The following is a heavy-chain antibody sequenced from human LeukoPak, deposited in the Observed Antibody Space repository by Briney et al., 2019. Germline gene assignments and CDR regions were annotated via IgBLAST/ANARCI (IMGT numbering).Heavy chain of an antibody. J-gene: IGHJ6*04. Sequence: PGGSLRLSCAASGFTFSSYAMSWVRQAPGKGLEWVANIKQDGSEKYYVDSVKGRFTISRDNAKNSLYLQMNSLRADDMALYYCAKDMAAAGNAAGLDVWGKGTTVTVSS. CDR1: GFTFSSYA. V-gene: IGHV3-7*03. D-gene: IGHD6-13*01. CDR2: IKQDGSEK. CDR3: AKDMAAAGNAAGLDV.